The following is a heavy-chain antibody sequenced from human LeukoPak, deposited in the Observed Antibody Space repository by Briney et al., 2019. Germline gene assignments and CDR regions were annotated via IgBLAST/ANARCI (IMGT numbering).Heavy chain of an antibody. V-gene: IGHV3-20*04. J-gene: IGHJ2*01. CDR3: ARDYGGNSRGWYIDL. CDR2: INLNGGST. Sequence: GGSLRLSCAASGFTFKNYGMSWVRQAPGKGLEWVSDINLNGGSTNYADSVKGRFTISRDNAKNSLSLQMNSLRAEDTALYYCARDYGGNSRGWYIDLWGRGTLVTVSS. CDR1: GFTFKNYG. D-gene: IGHD4-23*01.